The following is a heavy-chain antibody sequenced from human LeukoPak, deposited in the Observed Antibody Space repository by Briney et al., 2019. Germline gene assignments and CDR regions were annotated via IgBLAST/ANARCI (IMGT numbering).Heavy chain of an antibody. J-gene: IGHJ3*02. D-gene: IGHD3-9*01. CDR3: ARLDIGETDAFDI. CDR2: IFRSGTT. Sequence: GGPLRISCAASGFTLSTKYMTWVRQAPDKGLEWVSIIFRSGTTYYADSVKGRFIISRDISKEMVYLQMKSLRVDDTAVYYCARLDIGETDAFDIWGQGTLVTVSS. V-gene: IGHV3-53*01. CDR1: GFTLSTKY.